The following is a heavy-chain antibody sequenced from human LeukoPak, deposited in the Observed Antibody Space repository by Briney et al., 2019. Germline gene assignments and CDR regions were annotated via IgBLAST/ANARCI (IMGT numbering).Heavy chain of an antibody. CDR2: INWNGGST. CDR3: AREGCSSTSCSNDAFDI. V-gene: IGHV3-20*04. D-gene: IGHD2-2*01. Sequence: GGSLRLSCAASGFTFDDYGMSWVRQAPGKGLEWVSGINWNGGSTGYADSVKGRFTISRDSAKNSLYLQMNSLRAEDTALYYCAREGCSSTSCSNDAFDIWGQGTMVTVSS. CDR1: GFTFDDYG. J-gene: IGHJ3*02.